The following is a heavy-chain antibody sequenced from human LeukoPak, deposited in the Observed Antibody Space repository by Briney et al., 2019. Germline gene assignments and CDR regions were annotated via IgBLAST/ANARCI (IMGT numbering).Heavy chain of an antibody. CDR3: TTGDFWSGYYFDY. V-gene: IGHV3-15*01. J-gene: IGHJ4*02. CDR2: IKSKTDGGTT. CDR1: GFTFSNAW. Sequence: PGGSLRLSCAASGFTFSNAWMSWVRQAPGKGLEWVGRIKSKTDGGTTDYAAPVKGRFTISRDDSKNTLYLQMNSLKTEDTAVYYYTTGDFWSGYYFDYWGQGTLVTVSS. D-gene: IGHD3-3*01.